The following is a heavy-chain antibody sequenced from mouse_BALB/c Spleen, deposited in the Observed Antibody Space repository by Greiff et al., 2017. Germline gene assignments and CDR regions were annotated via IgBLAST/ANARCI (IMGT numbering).Heavy chain of an antibody. Sequence: VQLQQSGAELVKPGASVKLSCKASGYTFTSYYMYWVKQRPGQGLEWIGEINPSNGGTNFNEKFKSKATLTVDKSSSTAYMQLSSLTSEDSAVYYCTRSESYYFDYWGQGTTLTVSS. V-gene: IGHV1S81*02. CDR2: INPSNGGT. CDR1: GYTFTSYY. J-gene: IGHJ2*01. CDR3: TRSESYYFDY.